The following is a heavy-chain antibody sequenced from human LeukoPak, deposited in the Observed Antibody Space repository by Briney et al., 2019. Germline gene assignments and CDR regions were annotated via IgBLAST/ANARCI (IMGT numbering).Heavy chain of an antibody. CDR1: GFTFSSYG. CDR3: AKDSSSSGRELNY. Sequence: PGGSLRLSCAASGFTFSSYGMHWVRQAPGKGLEWVSGISWNSGSIGYADSVKGRFTISRDNAKKSLYLQMNSLRAEDMALYYCAKDSSSSGRELNYWGQGTLVTVSS. CDR2: ISWNSGSI. J-gene: IGHJ4*02. D-gene: IGHD6-6*01. V-gene: IGHV3-9*03.